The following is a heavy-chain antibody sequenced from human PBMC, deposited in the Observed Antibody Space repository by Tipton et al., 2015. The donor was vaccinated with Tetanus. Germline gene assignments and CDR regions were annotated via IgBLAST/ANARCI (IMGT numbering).Heavy chain of an antibody. D-gene: IGHD2-8*01. CDR3: ARGMVSWGIFPY. J-gene: IGHJ4*02. V-gene: IGHV4-59*01. CDR2: THYSGNT. CDR1: GGSFSGYY. Sequence: TLSLTCAVYGGSFSGYYCSWVRQPPGKGLEWIGHTHYSGNTNYNSSLWSRVTISLDTSKNQFSLKLSSVTAADTAVYYCARGMVSWGIFPYWGQGTLVTVSS.